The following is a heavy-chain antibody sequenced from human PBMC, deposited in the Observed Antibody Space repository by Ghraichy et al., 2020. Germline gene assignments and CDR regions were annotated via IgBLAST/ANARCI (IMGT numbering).Heavy chain of an antibody. CDR3: ARDGRGGSHLGELSQEIDC. J-gene: IGHJ4*02. Sequence: GGSLRLSCAASGFPFSRYGMHWVRQAPGKGLEWLAFIWFDGSNEDYADSVKGRFTISRDNSENTVFLQMNHLRVEDMAVYYCARDGRGGSHLGELSQEIDCWGQGTLVTVSS. CDR1: GFPFSRYG. V-gene: IGHV3-33*01. CDR2: IWFDGSNE. D-gene: IGHD3-16*02.